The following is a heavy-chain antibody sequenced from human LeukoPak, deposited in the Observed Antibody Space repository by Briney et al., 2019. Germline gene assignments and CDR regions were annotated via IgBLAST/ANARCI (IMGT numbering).Heavy chain of an antibody. CDR2: IRYDGSNK. J-gene: IGHJ4*02. CDR3: ARGGGAVAGPNDY. Sequence: PGRSLRLSCAASGFTFSSYGMHWVRQAPGKGLEWVAFIRYDGSNKYYADSVKGRFTISRDNSKNTLYLQMGSLRAEDMAVYYCARGGGAVAGPNDYWGQGTLVTVSS. V-gene: IGHV3-30*02. D-gene: IGHD6-19*01. CDR1: GFTFSSYG.